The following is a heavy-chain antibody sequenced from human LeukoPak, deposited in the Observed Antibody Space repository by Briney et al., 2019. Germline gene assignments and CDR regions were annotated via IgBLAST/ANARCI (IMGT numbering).Heavy chain of an antibody. D-gene: IGHD7-27*01. CDR1: GGSISNDGYY. Sequence: SQTLSLTCNVSGGSISNDGYYWSWIRQHPGKGLEWLGYIYYSGSTYHNPSLKSRVTLSVDTSKSQFSLRLSSVTAADTAVYYCARDLTGDQFFDPWGQGTLVTVSP. J-gene: IGHJ5*02. CDR3: ARDLTGDQFFDP. V-gene: IGHV4-31*03. CDR2: IYYSGST.